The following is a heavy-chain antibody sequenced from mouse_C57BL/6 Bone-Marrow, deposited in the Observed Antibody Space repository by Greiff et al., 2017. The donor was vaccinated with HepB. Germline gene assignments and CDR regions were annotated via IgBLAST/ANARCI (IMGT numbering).Heavy chain of an antibody. CDR2: IYPGSGST. Sequence: QVQLQQPGAELVKPGASVKMSCKASGYTFTSYWITWVKQRPGQGLEWIGDIYPGSGSTNYNEKFKSKATLTVDTSSSTAYMQLSSLTSEDSAVYYCARNSLLWLRRAYFDYWGQGTTLTVSS. V-gene: IGHV1-55*01. CDR3: ARNSLLWLRRAYFDY. J-gene: IGHJ2*01. D-gene: IGHD2-2*01. CDR1: GYTFTSYW.